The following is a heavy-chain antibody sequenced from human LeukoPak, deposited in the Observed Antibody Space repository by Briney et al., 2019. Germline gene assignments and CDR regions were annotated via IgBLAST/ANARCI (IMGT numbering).Heavy chain of an antibody. CDR1: GGSFSGYY. CDR2: INHSGST. CDR3: ARGEAAGTFDY. J-gene: IGHJ4*02. D-gene: IGHD6-13*01. V-gene: IGHV4-34*01. Sequence: PSETLSLTCAVYGGSFSGYYWSWIRQPPGKGLEWIGEINHSGSTNYKPSLKSRVTISVDMSKNQFSLKLSSVTAADTAVYYCARGEAAGTFDYWGQGTLVTVSS.